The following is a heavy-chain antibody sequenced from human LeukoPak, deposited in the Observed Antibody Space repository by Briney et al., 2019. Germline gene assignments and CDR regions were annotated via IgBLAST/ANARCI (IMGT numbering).Heavy chain of an antibody. CDR3: ARSLVLDPMDFWGYYFDY. CDR1: GGSISPSY. Sequence: SETLSLTCTVFGGSISPSYWNWIRQPPGKGLEWIGYISYSGYINYNPSLESRVTISVDTSKNQFSLKLSYVTAADTAVYYCARSLVLDPMDFWGYYFDYWGQGALVTVSS. CDR2: ISYSGYI. V-gene: IGHV4-59*01. J-gene: IGHJ4*02. D-gene: IGHD2-8*02.